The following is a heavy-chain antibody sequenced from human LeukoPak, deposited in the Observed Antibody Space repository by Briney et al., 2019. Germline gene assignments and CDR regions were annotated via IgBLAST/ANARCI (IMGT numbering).Heavy chain of an antibody. CDR1: GFTFSSYA. J-gene: IGHJ4*02. D-gene: IGHD3-3*01. CDR3: ANNYDFWSGYLDY. Sequence: HPGGSLRLSCAASGFTFSSYAMSWVRQAPGKGLEWVSAISGSGGSTYYADSVKGRFTISRDNSKNTLHLQMNSLRAEDTAVYYCANNYDFWSGYLDYWGQGTLVTVSS. V-gene: IGHV3-23*01. CDR2: ISGSGGST.